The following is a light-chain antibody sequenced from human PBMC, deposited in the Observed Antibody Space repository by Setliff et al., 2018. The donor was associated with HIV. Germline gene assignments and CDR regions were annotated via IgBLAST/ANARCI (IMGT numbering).Light chain of an antibody. CDR2: EVS. J-gene: IGLJ1*01. Sequence: QSALTQPASVSGSPGQSITISCTGSSNDVGDYNYVSWYQQRPGKAPKLMISEVSNRPSGVSNRFSGSKSGNTASLTISGLQAEDEADYYCSSYTSGSTRVFGTGTKVTVL. CDR1: SNDVGDYNY. CDR3: SSYTSGSTRV. V-gene: IGLV2-14*01.